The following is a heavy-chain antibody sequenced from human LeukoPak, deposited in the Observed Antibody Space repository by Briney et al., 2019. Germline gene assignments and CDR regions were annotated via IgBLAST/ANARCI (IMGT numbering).Heavy chain of an antibody. V-gene: IGHV3-53*01. CDR3: ARDMRGPIDY. CDR1: GFTVSSNY. Sequence: GGSLRLSCAASGFTVSSNYMSWVRQAPGQGLEWVSVIYSGGSTYYADSVKGRFTISRDNSKNTLYLQMNSLRAEDTAVYYCARDMRGPIDYWGQGTLVTVSS. CDR2: IYSGGST. J-gene: IGHJ4*02. D-gene: IGHD3-10*01.